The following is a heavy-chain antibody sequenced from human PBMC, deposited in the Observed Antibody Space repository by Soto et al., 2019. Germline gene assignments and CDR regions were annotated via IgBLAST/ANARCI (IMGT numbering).Heavy chain of an antibody. CDR1: GGAISTYY. J-gene: IGHJ6*02. CDR3: ARSYGSGSYYDYYYGMDV. D-gene: IGHD3-10*01. Sequence: SETLSLTCSVSGGAISTYYWSWIRQFPGQGLEWIGYIYHSGSSQYNPSLTSRVTISVDTSKNQLSLRLSSVTAADTAVYYCARSYGSGSYYDYYYGMDVWGQGTTVTISS. CDR2: IYHSGSS. V-gene: IGHV4-59*01.